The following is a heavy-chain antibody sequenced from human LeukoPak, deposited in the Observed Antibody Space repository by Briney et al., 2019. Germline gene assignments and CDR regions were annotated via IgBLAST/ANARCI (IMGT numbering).Heavy chain of an antibody. Sequence: SETLSLTCAVYGGSFSGYYWSWIRQPPGKGLEWIGEINHSGSTNYNPSLKSRVTISVDTSKNQFSLKLSSVTAADTAVYYCARARPAIYYYYDSSGHTDYWGQGTLVTVSS. V-gene: IGHV4-34*01. CDR2: INHSGST. CDR3: ARARPAIYYYYDSSGHTDY. J-gene: IGHJ4*02. D-gene: IGHD3-22*01. CDR1: GGSFSGYY.